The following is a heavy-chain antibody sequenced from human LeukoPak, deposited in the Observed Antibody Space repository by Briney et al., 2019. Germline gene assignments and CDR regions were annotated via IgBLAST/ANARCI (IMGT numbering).Heavy chain of an antibody. CDR3: ARRWRRVGHAFDI. J-gene: IGHJ3*02. V-gene: IGHV1-2*02. Sequence: GASVKVSCKASGYTFTSYGISWVRQAPGQGLEWMGWISPNSGGTNYAQKFQGRVTMTRDTSISTAYMELSRLRSDDTAVYYCARRWRRVGHAFDIWGQGTMVTVSS. CDR2: ISPNSGGT. CDR1: GYTFTSYG. D-gene: IGHD4-23*01.